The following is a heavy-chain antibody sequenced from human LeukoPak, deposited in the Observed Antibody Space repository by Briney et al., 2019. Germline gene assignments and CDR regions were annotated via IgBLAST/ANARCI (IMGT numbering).Heavy chain of an antibody. CDR3: AKDGSWFGELLPYFDY. CDR2: ISGSGGST. J-gene: IGHJ4*02. CDR1: GFTFSSYA. Sequence: PGGSLRLSCAASGFTFSSYAMSWVRQAPGKGLEWVSAISGSGGSTYYADSVKGRFTISRDNSKNTLYLQMNSLRAEDTAVYYCAKDGSWFGELLPYFDYWGQGTLVTVSS. D-gene: IGHD3-10*01. V-gene: IGHV3-23*01.